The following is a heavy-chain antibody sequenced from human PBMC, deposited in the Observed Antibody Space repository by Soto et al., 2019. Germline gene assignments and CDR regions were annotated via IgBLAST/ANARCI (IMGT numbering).Heavy chain of an antibody. CDR1: GYTFTSYG. V-gene: IGHV1-18*01. J-gene: IGHJ4*02. D-gene: IGHD1-26*01. CDR3: ARKEVGATVKDCDY. Sequence: QVQLVQSGAEVKKPGASVKVSCKASGYTFTSYGITWVRQAPGQGLEWTGWISADNSNTNHAQKFQGRVTMTTDTSTSTGYMELRSLRSDDTAVYYCARKEVGATVKDCDYWGQGTLVTVSS. CDR2: ISADNSNT.